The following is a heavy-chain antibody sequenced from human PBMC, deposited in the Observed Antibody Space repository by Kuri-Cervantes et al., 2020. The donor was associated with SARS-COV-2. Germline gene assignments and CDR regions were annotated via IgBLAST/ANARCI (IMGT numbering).Heavy chain of an antibody. CDR3: ARCAFTDYSNYYYYYYYGMDV. CDR1: GFTFSSYG. Sequence: GSLRLSCAASGFTFSSYGMHWVRQAPGKGLEWVAVIWYDGSNKYYADSVKGRFTISRDNSKNTLYLQMNSLRAEDTAVYYCARCAFTDYSNYYYYYYYGMDVWGQGTTVTVSS. V-gene: IGHV3-33*01. CDR2: IWYDGSNK. D-gene: IGHD4-11*01. J-gene: IGHJ6*02.